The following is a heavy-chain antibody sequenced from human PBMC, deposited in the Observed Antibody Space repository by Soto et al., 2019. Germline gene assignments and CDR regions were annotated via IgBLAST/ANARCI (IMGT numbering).Heavy chain of an antibody. CDR1: GYTFPNYG. CDR2: ISAFNGKT. J-gene: IGHJ4*02. Sequence: QVQLIQSGAEVKKPGASVKVSCKASGYTFPNYGINWVRQAPGQGLEWMGWISAFNGKTIYAQRFQGKFTMTTDTSATIAYMALRSLESDATAVYYCARGQGDNGYDLQIDHWGQGTLVTVSS. D-gene: IGHD5-12*01. V-gene: IGHV1-18*01. CDR3: ARGQGDNGYDLQIDH.